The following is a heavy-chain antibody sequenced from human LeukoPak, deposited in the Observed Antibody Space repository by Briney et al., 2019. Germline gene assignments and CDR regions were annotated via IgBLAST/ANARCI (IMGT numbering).Heavy chain of an antibody. V-gene: IGHV4-61*02. CDR3: ARARGNWFDP. CDR1: GGSISSGSYY. J-gene: IGHJ5*02. CDR2: IYTSGST. Sequence: SQTLSLTCTVSGGSISSGSYYWSWIRQPAGKGLEWIGRIYTSGSTNYNPSLKSRVTISVDTSKNQFSLKLSSVTAADTAVYYCARARGNWFDPWGQGTLVTVSS.